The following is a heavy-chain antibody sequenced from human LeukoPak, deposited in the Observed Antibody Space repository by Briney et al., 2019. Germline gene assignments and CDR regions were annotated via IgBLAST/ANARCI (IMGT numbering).Heavy chain of an antibody. Sequence: GRSLRLSCAASGFIFSGYWMHWVRQAPGKGLVCVSRVASDGSTTNYADSVKGRFTISRDNAKNTLYLQMNSLRGEDTAVYYCARDGRGPGDYWGQGTLVTVSS. CDR3: ARDGRGPGDY. J-gene: IGHJ4*02. CDR2: VASDGSTT. CDR1: GFIFSGYW. D-gene: IGHD3-10*01. V-gene: IGHV3-74*01.